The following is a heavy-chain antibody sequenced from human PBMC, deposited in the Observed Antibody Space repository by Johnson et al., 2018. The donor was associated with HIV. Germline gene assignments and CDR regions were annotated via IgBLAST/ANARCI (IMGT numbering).Heavy chain of an antibody. CDR2: IYTGGRK. CDR3: AKVRGWSDDTFDI. D-gene: IGHD5-12*01. V-gene: IGHV3-66*01. CDR1: GFTFSDYY. J-gene: IGHJ3*02. Sequence: VQLVESGGGLVKPGGSLRLSCAASGFTFSDYYMSWIRQAPGKGLEWGSLIYTGGRKYYADPVKGRFTISRENSKNTVYLQMNSLGAGDTAVYYCAKVRGWSDDTFDIWGQGTMVTVSS.